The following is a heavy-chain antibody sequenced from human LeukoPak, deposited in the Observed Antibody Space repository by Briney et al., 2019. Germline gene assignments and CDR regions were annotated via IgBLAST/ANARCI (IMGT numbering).Heavy chain of an antibody. J-gene: IGHJ4*02. D-gene: IGHD2-2*01. CDR3: ARHYCSSTSCYSYSDY. V-gene: IGHV5-51*01. Sequence: GESLKISCKGSGYSFTSYWIGWVRQMPGKGLEWMGIIFPGDSDTRYSPSFQGQVTISADKSISTAYLQWSSLKASDTAMYYCARHYCSSTSCYSYSDYWGQGTLVTVSS. CDR2: IFPGDSDT. CDR1: GYSFTSYW.